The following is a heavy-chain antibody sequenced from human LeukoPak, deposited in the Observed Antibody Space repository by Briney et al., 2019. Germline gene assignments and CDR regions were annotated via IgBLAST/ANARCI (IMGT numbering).Heavy chain of an antibody. D-gene: IGHD2-2*02. V-gene: IGHV1-8*01. CDR2: MNPRSGDS. CDR1: GYTFTSYD. J-gene: IGHJ4*02. CDR3: ATGLEVPADINA. Sequence: ASVKVSCKASGYTFTSYDINWVRQATGQVLEWMGWMNPRSGDSRSAQKFQGRLTLTRDTSITTAYMELSTLRSDDTAVYFCATGLEVPADINAWGQGTQVTVSS.